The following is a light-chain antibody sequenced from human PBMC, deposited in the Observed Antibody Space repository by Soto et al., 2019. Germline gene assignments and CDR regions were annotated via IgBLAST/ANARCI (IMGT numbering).Light chain of an antibody. V-gene: IGKV1-5*03. Sequence: DIQMTQSPSILSASVGDRVTITCRASQSIGSWLAWYQQKPGQAPNLLIYKASNLESGVPSRFSGSRSGTEFTLTISSLQPDDFATYYCQQYNSYPLTFGGGTKV. CDR3: QQYNSYPLT. CDR1: QSIGSW. CDR2: KAS. J-gene: IGKJ4*01.